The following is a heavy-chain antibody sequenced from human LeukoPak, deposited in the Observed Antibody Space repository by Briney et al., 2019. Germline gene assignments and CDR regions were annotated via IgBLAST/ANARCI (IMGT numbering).Heavy chain of an antibody. CDR2: IYSDGTA. V-gene: IGHV3-53*01. Sequence: GESLKISCKGSGFTFSNNHMTWVRQAPGKGLEWVSVIYSDGTAYYADSVKGRFTISRDNSKNTLYLQMNSLRAEDTAVYYCVRDLTWGQGTLVTVSS. CDR1: GFTFSNNH. J-gene: IGHJ5*02. CDR3: VRDLT.